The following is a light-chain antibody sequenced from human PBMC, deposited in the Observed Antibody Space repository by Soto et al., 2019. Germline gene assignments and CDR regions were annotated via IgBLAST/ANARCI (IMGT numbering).Light chain of an antibody. V-gene: IGKV2-30*01. CDR3: MQGTHSTHT. CDR1: HSLLYSDGGTY. Sequence: DAVLTQSPLSLPVTLGKPSSISCRSSHSLLYSDGGTYLNWYQQRKGQSPRRLIYKVSNRDSGVPERFRGSGSGTDLTMKISRVEDEDVGVYYCMQGTHSTHTFGHGTRLEIK. J-gene: IGKJ5*01. CDR2: KVS.